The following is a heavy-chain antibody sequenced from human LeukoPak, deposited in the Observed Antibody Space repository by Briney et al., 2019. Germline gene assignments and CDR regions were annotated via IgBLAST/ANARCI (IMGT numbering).Heavy chain of an antibody. CDR3: MRHRAISTRDFED. CDR1: GCIFSRYW. V-gene: IGHV3-7*03. CDR2: INQDESER. D-gene: IGHD1-14*01. J-gene: IGHJ4*02. Sequence: GGALRLSCATSGCIFSRYWMSWVRQAPGRGLEGVANINQDESERNYVDSVKGRFTISRDNAKNSLDLQMNSLRAEDTAVYYCMRHRAISTRDFEDSGQGTLVTVSS.